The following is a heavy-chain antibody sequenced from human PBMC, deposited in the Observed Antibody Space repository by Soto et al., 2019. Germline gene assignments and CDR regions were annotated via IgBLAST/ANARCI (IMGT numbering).Heavy chain of an antibody. CDR1: GGTFSSYA. V-gene: IGHV1-69*13. CDR3: ARVTPYCSGGSCYFRGGMDG. CDR2: IIPIFGTA. J-gene: IGHJ6*02. D-gene: IGHD2-15*01. Sequence: SVKVSCKASGGTFSSYAISWVRQAPGQGLEWMGGIIPIFGTANYAQKFQGRVTITADESTSTAYMELSSLRSEDTAVYYCARVTPYCSGGSCYFRGGMDGWGQGTTGTVS.